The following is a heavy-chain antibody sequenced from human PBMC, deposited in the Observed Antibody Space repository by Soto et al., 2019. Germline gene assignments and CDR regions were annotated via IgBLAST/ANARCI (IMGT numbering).Heavy chain of an antibody. CDR1: GGSISSSSYY. CDR2: IYYSGST. D-gene: IGHD3-3*01. Sequence: SETLSLTCTVSGGSISSSSYYWGWIRQPPGKGLEWIGSIYYSGSTYYNPSLKSRVTISVDTSKNQFSLKLSSVTAADTAVYYCARQHYDFWSGYYMTGFYAFDIWGQGTMVTVSS. J-gene: IGHJ3*02. CDR3: ARQHYDFWSGYYMTGFYAFDI. V-gene: IGHV4-39*01.